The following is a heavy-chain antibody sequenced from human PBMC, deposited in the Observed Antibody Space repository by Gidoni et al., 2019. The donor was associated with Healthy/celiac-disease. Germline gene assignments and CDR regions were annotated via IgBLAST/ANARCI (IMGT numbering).Heavy chain of an antibody. Sequence: QVQLQESGPGLVKPSETLSLTCTVSGGSISSSYWSWIRQPPGKGLEWIGYIYYSGSTNYNPSLKSRVTISVDTSKNQFSLKLSSVTAADTAVYYCARDAWVLGYCSGGSCYQGKFAFDIWGQGTMVTVSS. J-gene: IGHJ3*02. CDR1: GGSISSSY. D-gene: IGHD2-15*01. CDR3: ARDAWVLGYCSGGSCYQGKFAFDI. CDR2: IYYSGST. V-gene: IGHV4-59*12.